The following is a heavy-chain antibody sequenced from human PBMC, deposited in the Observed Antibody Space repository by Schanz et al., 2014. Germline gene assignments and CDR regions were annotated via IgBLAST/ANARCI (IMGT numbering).Heavy chain of an antibody. Sequence: EVQLVESGGGLVQPGGSLRLSCAASGFTFSNYWIHWVRQAPGKGLVWVSRIDADGNSTSYADSVQGRFTISRDNSKNTVYLQMNSLRAEDTAVYYCVKDLQRELLRDDHYYGMDVWGQGTTVTVSS. V-gene: IGHV3-74*01. J-gene: IGHJ6*02. CDR2: IDADGNST. CDR3: VKDLQRELLRDDHYYGMDV. CDR1: GFTFSNYW. D-gene: IGHD1-26*01.